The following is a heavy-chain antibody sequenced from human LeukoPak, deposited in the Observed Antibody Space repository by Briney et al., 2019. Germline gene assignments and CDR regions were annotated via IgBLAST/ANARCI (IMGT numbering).Heavy chain of an antibody. V-gene: IGHV3-23*01. CDR1: GIILSNYG. CDR2: ISDSGGST. J-gene: IGHJ4*02. Sequence: GGSLRLSCAVSGIILSNYGMSWVRQAPGKGLEWVAGISDSGGSTNYADSVKGRFTISRDTAKNSLDLQMNNLRAEDTAAYYCARDRGYTSFDYWGQGILVSVSS. CDR3: ARDRGYTSFDY. D-gene: IGHD5-18*01.